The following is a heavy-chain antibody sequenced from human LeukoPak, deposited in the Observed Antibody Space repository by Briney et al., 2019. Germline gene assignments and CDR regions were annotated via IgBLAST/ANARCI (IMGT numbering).Heavy chain of an antibody. CDR1: GYTFTDYY. CDR3: ANSLPGLAAHFAY. V-gene: IGHV1-69-2*01. CDR2: VDPEDGET. J-gene: IGHJ4*02. Sequence: ASVKVSCKVSGYTFTDYYMHWVPQAPGKGLEWMGLVDPEDGETIYAEKFQGRVTITADTSTDTAYMELSSLRSEDTAVYYCANSLPGLAAHFAYSGQGRLVTVSS. D-gene: IGHD6-25*01.